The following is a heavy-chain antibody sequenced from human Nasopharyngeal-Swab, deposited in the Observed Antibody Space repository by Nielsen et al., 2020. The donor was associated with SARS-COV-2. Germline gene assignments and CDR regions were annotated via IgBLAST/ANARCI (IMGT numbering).Heavy chain of an antibody. CDR3: ARLPGGFVAVAGYFDY. CDR1: GGSISSSSYY. Sequence: SETLSLTCTVSGGSISSSSYYWGWIRQPPGKGLEWIGSIYYSGSTYYNPSLKSRVTISVDTSKNQFSLKLSSVTAADTAVYYCARLPGGFVAVAGYFDYWGQGTLVTVSS. J-gene: IGHJ4*02. D-gene: IGHD6-19*01. CDR2: IYYSGST. V-gene: IGHV4-39*01.